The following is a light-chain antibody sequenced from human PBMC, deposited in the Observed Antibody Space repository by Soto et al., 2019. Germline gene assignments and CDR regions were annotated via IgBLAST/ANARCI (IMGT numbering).Light chain of an antibody. CDR3: QQRSSWPRST. J-gene: IGKJ5*01. V-gene: IGKV3-11*01. Sequence: GEISVLSVSSSQSVSSYLAWYQQKPGQAPRLLIYDASNRATGIPARFSGSGSRAEVTIPTRSLVPAYLVVYSCQQRSSWPRSTVGQGTRLEIK. CDR1: QSVSSY. CDR2: DAS.